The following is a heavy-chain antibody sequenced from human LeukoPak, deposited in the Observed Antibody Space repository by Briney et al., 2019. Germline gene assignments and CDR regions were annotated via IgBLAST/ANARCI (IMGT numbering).Heavy chain of an antibody. CDR3: ARRSGSGSYGGLDY. CDR2: IIPIFGTA. J-gene: IGHJ4*02. Sequence: GASVTVSCKASGGTFSSYAISWVRQAPGQGLEWMGGIIPIFGTANYAQKFQGRVTITADESTSTAYMELSSLRSEDTAVYYRARRSGSGSYGGLDYWGQGTLVTVSS. D-gene: IGHD1-26*01. V-gene: IGHV1-69*13. CDR1: GGTFSSYA.